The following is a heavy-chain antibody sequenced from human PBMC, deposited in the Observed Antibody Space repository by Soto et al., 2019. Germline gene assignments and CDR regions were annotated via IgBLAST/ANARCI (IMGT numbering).Heavy chain of an antibody. J-gene: IGHJ6*02. CDR3: ASRLTVVGGMDV. D-gene: IGHD2-15*01. CDR1: GGSISSGGYS. V-gene: IGHV4-30-2*01. CDR2: IHHSGST. Sequence: SETLSLTCAVTGGSISSGGYSWSWIRQPPGKGLEWIGYIHHSGSTYYNPSLKSRVTISVDRSKNQFSLKLNSVTAADTAVYYCASRLTVVGGMDVWGQGTTVTVSS.